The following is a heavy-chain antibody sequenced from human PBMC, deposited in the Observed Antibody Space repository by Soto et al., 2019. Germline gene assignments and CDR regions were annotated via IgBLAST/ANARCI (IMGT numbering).Heavy chain of an antibody. Sequence: QVQLVQSGAEVKKPGASVKLSCKSSEYTFTDYYIHWVRQAPGQGLEWMGLINPIGGSTSYAQKCQGRVTLTRDTSRRTVYLVWRTLRLEHTAVFYCATASYSISWDDFGGREPLLTLSS. CDR2: INPIGGST. CDR1: EYTFTDYY. V-gene: IGHV1-46*01. D-gene: IGHD6-13*01. CDR3: ATASYSISWDDF. J-gene: IGHJ4*02.